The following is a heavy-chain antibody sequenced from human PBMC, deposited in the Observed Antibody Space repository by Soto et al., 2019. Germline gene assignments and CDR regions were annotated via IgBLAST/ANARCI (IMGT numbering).Heavy chain of an antibody. CDR2: IIPIFGTA. Sequence: SVKVSCKASGGTFSSYAISWVRQAPGQGLEWMGGIIPIFGTANYAQKFQGRVTITADESTSTAYMELSSLRSEDTAVYYCARDAEYSSSSGYYYYGMDVWGQGTTVTVS. CDR3: ARDAEYSSSSGYYYYGMDV. D-gene: IGHD6-6*01. V-gene: IGHV1-69*13. CDR1: GGTFSSYA. J-gene: IGHJ6*02.